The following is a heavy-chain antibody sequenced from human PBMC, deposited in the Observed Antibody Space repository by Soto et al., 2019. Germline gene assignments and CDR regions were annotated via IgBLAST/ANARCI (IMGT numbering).Heavy chain of an antibody. CDR3: AKDQGAYSSGWSTGDLGMDV. CDR1: GFTFSSYG. Sequence: QVQLVESGGGVVQPGRSLRLSCAASGFTFSSYGMHWVRQAPGKGLEWVAVISYDGRNKYYADSVKSRFTISRDNSKNTLYLQMNSLRAEDTAVYYCAKDQGAYSSGWSTGDLGMDVWGQGTTVTVSS. V-gene: IGHV3-30*18. CDR2: ISYDGRNK. J-gene: IGHJ6*02. D-gene: IGHD6-19*01.